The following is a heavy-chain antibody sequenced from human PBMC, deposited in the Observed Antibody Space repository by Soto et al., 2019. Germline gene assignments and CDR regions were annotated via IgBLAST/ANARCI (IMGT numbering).Heavy chain of an antibody. Sequence: QVQLQESGPGLVKPSETLSLTCTVSGGSISSYYWSWIRQPPGKGLEWIGYVYYSGSTNYNPSLKSRVSKSVDTSKNQFSLKLSSVTAAGTAVYYCARARWGHYGYFDYWGQGTLVTVSS. CDR2: VYYSGST. V-gene: IGHV4-59*01. J-gene: IGHJ4*02. CDR3: ARARWGHYGYFDY. CDR1: GGSISSYY. D-gene: IGHD4-17*01.